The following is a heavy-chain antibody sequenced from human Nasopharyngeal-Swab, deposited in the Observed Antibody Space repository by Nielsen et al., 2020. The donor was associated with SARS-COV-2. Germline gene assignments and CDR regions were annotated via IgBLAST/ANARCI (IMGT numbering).Heavy chain of an antibody. CDR2: MNPNSGNT. CDR1: GYIFTSYD. D-gene: IGHD6-19*01. J-gene: IGHJ4*02. V-gene: IGHV1-8*01. CDR3: ARREKIVAGTYY. Sequence: ASVKVTCKASGYIFTSYDINWVRQATGQGLEWMGWMNPNSGNTGYAQKFQGRVTMTSNTSISTAYMELSSLRSEDTAVYYCARREKIVAGTYYWGQGTLVTVSS.